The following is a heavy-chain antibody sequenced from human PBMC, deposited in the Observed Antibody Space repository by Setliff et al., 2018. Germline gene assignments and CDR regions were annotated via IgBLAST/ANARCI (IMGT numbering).Heavy chain of an antibody. Sequence: SGPTLVNPTQTLTLTCTFSGFSLNTSGMRVSWIRQPPGKALEWLARIDWDDDKFYSTSLKTRLTISKDTSKKQVVLTMTNMGPVDTATYYCARISASSSHCDYWGPGTLVTVSS. CDR1: GFSLNTSGMR. D-gene: IGHD6-13*01. V-gene: IGHV2-70*04. CDR2: IDWDDDK. J-gene: IGHJ4*02. CDR3: ARISASSSHCDY.